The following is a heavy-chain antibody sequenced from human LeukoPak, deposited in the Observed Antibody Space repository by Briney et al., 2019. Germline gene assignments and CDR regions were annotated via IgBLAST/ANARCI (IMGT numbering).Heavy chain of an antibody. V-gene: IGHV1-69*13. J-gene: IGHJ6*02. Sequence: SVNVSCKASGGTFSSYAISWVRQAPGQGLEWMGGIIPIFGTANYAQKFQGRVTITADESTSTAYMELSSLRSEDTAVYYCARNSGYDYVGTYYYGMDVWGQGTTVTASS. D-gene: IGHD5-12*01. CDR2: IIPIFGTA. CDR3: ARNSGYDYVGTYYYGMDV. CDR1: GGTFSSYA.